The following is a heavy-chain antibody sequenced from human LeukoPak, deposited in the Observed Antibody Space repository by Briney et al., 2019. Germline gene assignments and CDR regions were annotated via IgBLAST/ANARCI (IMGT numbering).Heavy chain of an antibody. Sequence: SVKVSCKASGGTFSSYAISWVRQAPGQGLEWMGRIIPILGIANYAQKFQGRVTITADKSTSTAYMELSSLRSEDTAVYYCARDHYGDYARRFDYWGQGTLVTVSS. J-gene: IGHJ4*02. CDR1: GGTFSSYA. D-gene: IGHD4-17*01. CDR3: ARDHYGDYARRFDY. V-gene: IGHV1-69*04. CDR2: IIPILGIA.